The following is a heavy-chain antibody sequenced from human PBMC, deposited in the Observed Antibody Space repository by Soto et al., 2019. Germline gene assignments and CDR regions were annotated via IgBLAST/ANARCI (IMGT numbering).Heavy chain of an antibody. Sequence: QVQLVQSGAEVKKPGSSVKVSCKASGGTFSSYAISWVRQAPGQGLEWMGGIIPIFGTANYAQKFQGRVTITADESTSTAYMELSSLRYEDTAVYYCASCYDFWSGWGWFDPWGQGTLVTVSS. CDR2: IIPIFGTA. V-gene: IGHV1-69*01. CDR3: ASCYDFWSGWGWFDP. D-gene: IGHD3-3*01. CDR1: GGTFSSYA. J-gene: IGHJ5*02.